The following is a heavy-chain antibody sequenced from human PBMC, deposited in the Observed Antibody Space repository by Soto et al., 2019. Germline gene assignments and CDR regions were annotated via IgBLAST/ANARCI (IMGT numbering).Heavy chain of an antibody. CDR2: IEGSGTIT. CDR3: VKNSGWFNS. D-gene: IGHD3-10*01. Sequence: GGSRRLSWAASGFMFSTTGMSWVRQAPGKGLGWVTTIEGSGTITYYADSVRGRFTISRDNSKNTVYLQMDSLTADDTAVYYCVKNSGWFNSWGQGTPVTVSS. J-gene: IGHJ5*01. V-gene: IGHV3-23*01. CDR1: GFMFSTTG.